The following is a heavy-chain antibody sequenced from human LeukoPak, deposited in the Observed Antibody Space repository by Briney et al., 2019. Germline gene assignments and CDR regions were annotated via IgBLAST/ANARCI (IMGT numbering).Heavy chain of an antibody. D-gene: IGHD2-15*01. V-gene: IGHV1-8*03. J-gene: IGHJ5*02. CDR1: GYTFTSYD. Sequence: ASVKVSCKASGYTFTSYDINWVRQATGQGLEWMGWMNPNSGNTGYAQKFQGRVTITRNTSISTAYMELSSLRSEDTAVYYCARGYCSGGSCYCWFDPWGQGTLVTVSS. CDR3: ARGYCSGGSCYCWFDP. CDR2: MNPNSGNT.